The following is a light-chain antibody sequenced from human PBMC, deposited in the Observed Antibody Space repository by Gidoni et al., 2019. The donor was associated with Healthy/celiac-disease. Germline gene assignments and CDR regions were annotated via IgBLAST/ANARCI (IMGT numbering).Light chain of an antibody. CDR1: QSLLHSNGYNY. V-gene: IGKV2-28*01. CDR2: LGS. Sequence: DIVMTQSPLSLPVPPGEPACISCRSSQSLLHSNGYNYLDWYLQKPGQSPQLLIYLGSNRASGVPDRFSGSGSGTEFTLKISRVEAEDVGVYYCMQALQTPVTFGPGTKVDIK. J-gene: IGKJ3*01. CDR3: MQALQTPVT.